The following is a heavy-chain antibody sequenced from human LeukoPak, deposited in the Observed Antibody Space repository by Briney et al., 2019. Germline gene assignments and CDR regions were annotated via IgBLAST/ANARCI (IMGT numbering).Heavy chain of an antibody. V-gene: IGHV1-46*01. CDR2: INPSGGST. CDR3: ARAAILFLFPFDP. Sequence: GASVRVSCKASGYTFTSYGISWVRQAPGQGLEWMGIINPSGGSTSYAQKFQGRVTMTRDTSTSTVYMELSSLRSEDTAVYYCARAAILFLFPFDPWGQGTLVTVSS. D-gene: IGHD2-21*02. J-gene: IGHJ5*02. CDR1: GYTFTSYG.